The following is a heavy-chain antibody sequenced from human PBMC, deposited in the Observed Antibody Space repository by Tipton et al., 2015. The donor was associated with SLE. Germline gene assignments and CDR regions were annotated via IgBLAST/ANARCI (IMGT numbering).Heavy chain of an antibody. V-gene: IGHV4-4*08. Sequence: LRLSCVASGFTFSGSEMNWVRLAPGKGLEWIGRIYTSGSTNYNPSLKSRVTISVDTSKNQFSLKLSSVTAADTAVYYCARRAYKSGWYFDSWGQGSLVAVSS. J-gene: IGHJ4*02. D-gene: IGHD6-19*01. CDR2: IYTSGST. CDR3: ARRAYKSGWYFDS. CDR1: GFTFSGSE.